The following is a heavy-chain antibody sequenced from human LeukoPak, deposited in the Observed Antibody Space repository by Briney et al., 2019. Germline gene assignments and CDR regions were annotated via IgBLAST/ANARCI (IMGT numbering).Heavy chain of an antibody. CDR3: AKGPTTRPYYYYYMDV. V-gene: IGHV3-23*01. CDR1: GCTFSSYA. J-gene: IGHJ6*03. Sequence: GGSLRLSCAASGCTFSSYAMSWVRQAPGKGLEWVSAISGSGGSTYYADSVKGRFTISRDNPKNTLYLQMNSLRAEDTAVYYCAKGPTTRPYYYYYMDVWGKGTTVTVSS. CDR2: ISGSGGST. D-gene: IGHD4-17*01.